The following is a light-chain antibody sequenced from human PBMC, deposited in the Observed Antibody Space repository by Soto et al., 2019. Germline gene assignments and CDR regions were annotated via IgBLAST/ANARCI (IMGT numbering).Light chain of an antibody. Sequence: EIVLTQSPGTLSLSPGERATLSCRASQSVSSSFLAWYQQKPGQAPRLLIYGASNRATGVPDRFSGSGSGTDFTLIISRLEPEDFAVYYCQQYVTSPWAFGQGTKVDIK. V-gene: IGKV3-20*01. CDR3: QQYVTSPWA. J-gene: IGKJ1*01. CDR1: QSVSSSF. CDR2: GAS.